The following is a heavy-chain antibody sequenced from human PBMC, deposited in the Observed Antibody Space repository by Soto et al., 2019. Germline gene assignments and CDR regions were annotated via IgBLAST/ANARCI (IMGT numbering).Heavy chain of an antibody. D-gene: IGHD1-26*01. V-gene: IGHV1-69*01. CDR2: IIPIFGTA. J-gene: IGHJ6*02. CDR1: GGTFSSYA. Sequence: QVQLVQSGAEVKKPGSSVKVSCKASGGTFSSYAISWVRQAPGQGLEWMGGIIPIFGTANYAQKFQGRVTITADESTSTAYMELNSLRSEDTAVYYCARDEDRYSGCPHGMDVWGQGTTVTVSS. CDR3: ARDEDRYSGCPHGMDV.